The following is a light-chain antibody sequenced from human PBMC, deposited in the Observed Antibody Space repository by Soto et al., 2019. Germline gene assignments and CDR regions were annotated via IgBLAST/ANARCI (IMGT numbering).Light chain of an antibody. J-gene: IGLJ1*01. CDR1: TGAVTSGHY. Sequence: QAVVTQEPSLTVSPGGTVTLTCGSSTGAVTSGHYPYWFQQKPGQAPRLLIYEVNNRPSGVSKRFSGSKAGNTASLTISGLLDDDEADYFCASFRSGTILVFGSGTKVTVL. CDR2: EVN. V-gene: IGLV7-46*01. CDR3: ASFRSGTILV.